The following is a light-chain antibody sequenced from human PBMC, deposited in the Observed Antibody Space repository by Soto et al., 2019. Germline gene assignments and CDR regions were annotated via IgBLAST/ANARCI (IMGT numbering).Light chain of an antibody. Sequence: QAVVTQEPSLTVSPGGTVTLTCASSTGAVTSGYYPNWFQQKPGQAPRALIYSTSNKQSWSPARFSDSLLGGKAALTLSGVQHEDEAEYYCLLYYGGAQVFGGGTKLTVL. J-gene: IGLJ2*01. CDR1: TGAVTSGYY. V-gene: IGLV7-43*01. CDR2: STS. CDR3: LLYYGGAQV.